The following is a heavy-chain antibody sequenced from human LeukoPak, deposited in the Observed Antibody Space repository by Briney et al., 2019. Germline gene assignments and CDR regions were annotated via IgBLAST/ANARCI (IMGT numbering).Heavy chain of an antibody. CDR3: ARAPSNYYDSSGYPDV. CDR1: GITFSSYA. V-gene: IGHV3-23*01. D-gene: IGHD3-22*01. Sequence: PAGGSLRLSCAASGITFSSYAMSWVRQAPGKGLEWVSAISGSGYSTYYADSVKGRFTISRDNSKNTLYLQMNSLRAEDTAVYYCARAPSNYYDSSGYPDVWGQGTTVTVSS. CDR2: ISGSGYST. J-gene: IGHJ6*02.